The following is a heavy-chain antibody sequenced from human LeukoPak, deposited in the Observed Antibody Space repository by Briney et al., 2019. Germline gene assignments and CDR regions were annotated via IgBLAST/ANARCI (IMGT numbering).Heavy chain of an antibody. CDR2: ISSSGSTI. D-gene: IGHD3-22*01. Sequence: GGSLRLSCAASGFTFSSYEMNWVRQAPGKGLEWVSYISSSGSTIYYADSVKGRFTISRDNAKNSLYLQMNSLRAEDTALYYCAKDLYDSSGYYFDYWGQGTLVTVSS. CDR3: AKDLYDSSGYYFDY. V-gene: IGHV3-48*03. J-gene: IGHJ4*02. CDR1: GFTFSSYE.